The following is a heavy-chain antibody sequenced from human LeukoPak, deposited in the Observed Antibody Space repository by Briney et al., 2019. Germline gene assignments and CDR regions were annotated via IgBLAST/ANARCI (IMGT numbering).Heavy chain of an antibody. Sequence: SETLSLTCTVSGGSVISGSYYWSWIRHPPGKGLEWIGYIYYSGSTNYNPSLKSRVTISVDTSKNQFSLKLSSVRAAATGVYYCARGRSSFFDYWGQGTLVTVSS. J-gene: IGHJ4*02. CDR2: IYYSGST. CDR3: ARGRSSFFDY. CDR1: GGSVISGSYY. V-gene: IGHV4-61*01. D-gene: IGHD6-19*01.